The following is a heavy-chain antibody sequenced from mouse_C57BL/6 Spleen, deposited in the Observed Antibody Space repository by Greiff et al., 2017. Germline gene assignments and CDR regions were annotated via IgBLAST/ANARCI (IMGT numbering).Heavy chain of an antibody. CDR3: AREGIYYYGSSSLYWYFDV. CDR2: INPSNGGT. J-gene: IGHJ1*03. Sequence: QVQLQQSGTELVKPGASVKLSCKASGYTFTSYWMHWVKQRPGQGLEWIGNINPSNGGTNYNEKFKSKATLTVDKSSSTAYMQLSSLTSEDSAVYYCAREGIYYYGSSSLYWYFDVWGTGTTVTVSS. CDR1: GYTFTSYW. D-gene: IGHD1-1*01. V-gene: IGHV1-53*01.